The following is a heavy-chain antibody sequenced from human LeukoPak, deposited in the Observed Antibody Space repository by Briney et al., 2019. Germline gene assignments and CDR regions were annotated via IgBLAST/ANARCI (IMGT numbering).Heavy chain of an antibody. CDR3: ARFVTTVTTLSDY. CDR2: NGWDDHK. Sequence: SGPALVKPTQILTLTCTFSGFALSTSGMCVSWIRQPPGKALEWLALNGWDDHKYYNTSLKTRLTIYKCIPKDQVVLTRPKTDAAARDWCYCARFVTTVTTLSDYWGQGTLVTVSS. CDR1: GFALSTSGMC. V-gene: IGHV2-70*01. D-gene: IGHD4-17*01. J-gene: IGHJ4*02.